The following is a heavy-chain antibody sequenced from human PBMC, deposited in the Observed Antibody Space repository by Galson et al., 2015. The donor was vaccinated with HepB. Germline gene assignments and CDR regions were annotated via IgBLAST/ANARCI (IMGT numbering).Heavy chain of an antibody. CDR3: ARVGKGVRYFGWLPTRHYYALDV. Sequence: SLRLSCAASGFTFSNYEMHWVRQAPGTGLEGVAAVSYDATNKDYADSVKGRFTISRDNSKNTLDLQMHSLRPEDTAVYYCARVGKGVRYFGWLPTRHYYALDVWGQGTTVTVSS. CDR2: VSYDATNK. D-gene: IGHD3-9*01. J-gene: IGHJ6*02. V-gene: IGHV3-30*04. CDR1: GFTFSNYE.